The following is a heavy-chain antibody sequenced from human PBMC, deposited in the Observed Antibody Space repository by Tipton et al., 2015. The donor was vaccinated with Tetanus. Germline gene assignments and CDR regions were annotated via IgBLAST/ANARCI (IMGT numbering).Heavy chain of an antibody. V-gene: IGHV1-2*02. CDR3: ARSFFRVGAFNYFYF. D-gene: IGHD3-3*01. CDR1: GYTFTDFY. J-gene: IGHJ4*02. Sequence: QLVQSGAEVKKPGASVKVSCKASGYTFTDFYTHWVRQAPGHGLEWMGWINPDSGVTVYAQQFQGRVPMTRDTSISTAFMELSRLKSDATAVYYCARSFFRVGAFNYFYFWGQGSLGTVSS. CDR2: INPDSGVT.